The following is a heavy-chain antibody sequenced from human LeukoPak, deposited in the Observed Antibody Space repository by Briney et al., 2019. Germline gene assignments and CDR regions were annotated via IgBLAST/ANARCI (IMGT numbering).Heavy chain of an antibody. CDR1: GFTFPRHV. J-gene: IGHJ4*02. CDR2: ISYNGCTT. CDR3: ARRDTSGYFSDY. V-gene: IGHV3-64*01. Sequence: GGSLRLSCAATGFTFPRHVLYWVRQAPGRGLEYDSVISYNGCTTYYANSVKGRFTISRDNSKKMLYLQMGSLRAEDMAVYYCARRDTSGYFSDYWGRGTLV. D-gene: IGHD6-25*01.